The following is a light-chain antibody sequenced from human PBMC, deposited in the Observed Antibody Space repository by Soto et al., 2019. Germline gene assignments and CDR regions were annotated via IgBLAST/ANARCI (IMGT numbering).Light chain of an antibody. V-gene: IGLV1-44*01. CDR1: NSNIGTNS. CDR2: SNN. J-gene: IGLJ3*02. CDR3: AAWDGSLNGWV. Sequence: QSVLTQPPSASGTPGQRVTISCSGSNSNIGTNSVNWYQQLPGTAPKLLIHSNNQRPSGVPDRFSGSKSGTSASLAISGLQSEDEADYYCAAWDGSLNGWVFGGGTQLTVL.